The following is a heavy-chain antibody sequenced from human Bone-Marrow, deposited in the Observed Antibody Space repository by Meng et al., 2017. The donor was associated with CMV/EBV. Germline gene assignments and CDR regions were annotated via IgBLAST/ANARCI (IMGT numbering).Heavy chain of an antibody. CDR3: ARDRRLMKSDLDY. CDR1: GFTFSSYA. D-gene: IGHD2-8*01. Sequence: GGSLRLSCAASGFTFSSYAMHWVRQAPGKGLEWVAVISYDGSNKYYADSVKGRFTISRDNSKNTLYLQMNSLRAEDTAVYYCARDRRLMKSDLDYWGQGTLVTVSS. J-gene: IGHJ4*02. V-gene: IGHV3-30*04. CDR2: ISYDGSNK.